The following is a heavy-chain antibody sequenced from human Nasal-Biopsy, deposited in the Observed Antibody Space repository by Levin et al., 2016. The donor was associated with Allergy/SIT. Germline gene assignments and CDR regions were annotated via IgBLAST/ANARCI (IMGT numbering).Heavy chain of an antibody. CDR3: ARGPDSGSYLTYFGIDI. CDR2: INPDSGAT. D-gene: IGHD1-26*01. V-gene: IGHV1-2*04. CDR1: GYIFTGFY. Sequence: ASVKVSCKASGYIFTGFYMHWVRQAPEQGLEWMGWINPDSGATKFARKFQGWVTMTRDTSISTAYMELSSLRSNDTATYYCARGPDSGSYLTYFGIDIWGQGTTVTVSS. J-gene: IGHJ6*02.